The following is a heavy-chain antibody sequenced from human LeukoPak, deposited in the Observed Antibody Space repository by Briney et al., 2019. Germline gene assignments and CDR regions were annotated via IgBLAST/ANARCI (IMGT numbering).Heavy chain of an antibody. CDR2: MFYSGST. Sequence: SETLSLTCAVSGYSISSGYYWGWIRQPPGKGLEWIGSMFYSGSTYYSPSLKSRVTISVDTSKNQFSLKVSSVTAADTAVYYCARNSLNSSWYAVFDYWGQGTLVTVSS. CDR1: GYSISSGYY. J-gene: IGHJ4*02. D-gene: IGHD6-13*01. CDR3: ARNSLNSSWYAVFDY. V-gene: IGHV4-38-2*01.